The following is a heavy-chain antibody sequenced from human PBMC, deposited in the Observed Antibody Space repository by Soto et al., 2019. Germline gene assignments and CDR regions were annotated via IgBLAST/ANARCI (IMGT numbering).Heavy chain of an antibody. V-gene: IGHV1-69*12. Sequence: QVQLVQSGAEVKEPGSSVKVSCKASGGTFNTYAIHWVRQAPGQGLEWMGGIIPISATAYYAQKFQGRVTNTADDSTSTAYMELSSLRSEDTAVYYCARGDYYASNRYHWYFDLWGRGTLVSVSS. D-gene: IGHD3-22*01. CDR1: GGTFNTYA. J-gene: IGHJ2*01. CDR2: IIPISATA. CDR3: ARGDYYASNRYHWYFDL.